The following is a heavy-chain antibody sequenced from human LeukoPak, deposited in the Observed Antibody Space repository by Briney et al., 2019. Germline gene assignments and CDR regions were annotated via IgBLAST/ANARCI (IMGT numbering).Heavy chain of an antibody. Sequence: SVKVSCKASGGTFSSYAISWVRQAPGQGLEWMGGIIPIFGTTNYAQKFQDGVTITADKSTSTAYMELSSLRSEDTAVYYCARVVGLTGYSSSWYSGYYYYMDVWGKGTTVTVSS. V-gene: IGHV1-69*06. D-gene: IGHD6-13*01. J-gene: IGHJ6*03. CDR1: GGTFSSYA. CDR2: IIPIFGTT. CDR3: ARVVGLTGYSSSWYSGYYYYMDV.